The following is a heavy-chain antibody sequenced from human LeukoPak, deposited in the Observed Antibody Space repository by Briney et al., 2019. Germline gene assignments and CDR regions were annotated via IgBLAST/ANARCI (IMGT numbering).Heavy chain of an antibody. CDR3: ASPSRLGNAFDI. Sequence: ASVKVSCKASGYTFSRYGITWVRQAPGQGLEWMGWISAYNGNTNYAQNLQGRVTMTTDTSTSTAYMEVRTLRSDDTAVYYCASPSRLGNAFDIWGQGTMVTVSS. CDR1: GYTFSRYG. CDR2: ISAYNGNT. V-gene: IGHV1-18*01. J-gene: IGHJ3*02. D-gene: IGHD3-16*01.